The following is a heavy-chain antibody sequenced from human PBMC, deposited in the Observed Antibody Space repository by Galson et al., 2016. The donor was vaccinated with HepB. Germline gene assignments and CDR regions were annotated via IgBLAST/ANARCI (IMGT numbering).Heavy chain of an antibody. CDR2: INHSGGT. J-gene: IGHJ6*03. Sequence: SETLSLTCAVYGGSFSASYWTWIRQPPGKGLEWIGEINHSGGTKYHPSLKSRVTISVDTSKNQFSLKLRSVTAADTAVYYCASGPPHKYCSGSSCYADHFYYVDVWGKGTTVTVSS. D-gene: IGHD2-15*01. V-gene: IGHV4-34*01. CDR1: GGSFSASY. CDR3: ASGPPHKYCSGSSCYADHFYYVDV.